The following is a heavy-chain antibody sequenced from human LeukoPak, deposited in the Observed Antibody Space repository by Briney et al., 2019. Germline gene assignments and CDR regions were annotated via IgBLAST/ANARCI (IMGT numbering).Heavy chain of an antibody. CDR2: ISYDGSNK. CDR3: AREYGDSLDY. V-gene: IGHV3-30-3*01. D-gene: IGHD4-17*01. J-gene: IGHJ4*02. CDR1: GFTFSSYA. Sequence: GGSLRLSCAASGFTFSSYAMHWVRQAPGKGLEWVAVISYDGSNKYYADSVKGRSTISRDNSKNTLYLQMNSLRAEDTAVYYCAREYGDSLDYWGQGTLVTVSS.